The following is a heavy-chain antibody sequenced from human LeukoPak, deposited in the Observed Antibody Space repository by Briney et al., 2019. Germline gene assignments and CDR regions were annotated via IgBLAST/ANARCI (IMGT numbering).Heavy chain of an antibody. V-gene: IGHV1-2*02. CDR3: AIRRRSGWPFDF. CDR1: GYTFTDYY. Sequence: ASVKVSCKAPGYTFTDYYIHWVRQAPGQGLEWMGWVSPSSGGTLYAQEFQGRVTLTRDTSISTAYMELSSLRSDDTAVYFCAIRRRSGWPFDFWGQGSLVTVSS. D-gene: IGHD6-19*01. CDR2: VSPSSGGT. J-gene: IGHJ4*02.